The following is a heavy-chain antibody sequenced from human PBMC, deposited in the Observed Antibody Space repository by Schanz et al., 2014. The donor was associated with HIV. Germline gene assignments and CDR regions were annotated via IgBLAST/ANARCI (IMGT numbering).Heavy chain of an antibody. D-gene: IGHD2-15*01. V-gene: IGHV4-31*03. CDR3: ARDGAKVCRGGICYSGSDY. CDR2: IYYRGSA. CDR1: GGSISSGGYY. J-gene: IGHJ4*02. Sequence: QVQLQESGPGLVKPSQTLSLTCTVSGGSISSGGYYWSWIRQHPGKGLEWIGYIYYRGSAFYNPSLKSRVDISVDASKNQFSLRLKFVTAADTALYYCARDGAKVCRGGICYSGSDYWGQGVLVVVSS.